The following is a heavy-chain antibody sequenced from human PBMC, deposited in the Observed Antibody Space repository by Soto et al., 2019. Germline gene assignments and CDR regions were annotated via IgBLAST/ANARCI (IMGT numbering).Heavy chain of an antibody. CDR3: AKDQRCSSTSCYIDY. Sequence: GGSLRLSCAASGFTFSSYAMNWVRQAPGKGLEWVSVISGSGDSTYYADSVKGRFTISRDNSKNTLYVQMNSLRAEDTAVYYCAKDQRCSSTSCYIDYWGQGTLVTVSS. CDR1: GFTFSSYA. V-gene: IGHV3-23*01. J-gene: IGHJ4*02. D-gene: IGHD2-2*02. CDR2: ISGSGDST.